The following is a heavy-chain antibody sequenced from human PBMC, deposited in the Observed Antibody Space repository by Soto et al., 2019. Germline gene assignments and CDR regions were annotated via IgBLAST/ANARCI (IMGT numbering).Heavy chain of an antibody. J-gene: IGHJ6*02. V-gene: IGHV1-46*01. CDR1: GYTFSSFY. CDR3: ARGLNDYSTSSGRRSAQRGYYYGMDV. Sequence: QVQLVQSGAEVKKPGASVKVSCKASGYTFSSFYMHWVRQAPGRGLEWMGIINPSGGDTGDGKKYQGRVTMTRDTSTSTVYIEVSSLRPDDTAVYYCARGLNDYSTSSGRRSAQRGYYYGMDVWGQGTTVTVS. D-gene: IGHD4-4*01. CDR2: INPSGGDT.